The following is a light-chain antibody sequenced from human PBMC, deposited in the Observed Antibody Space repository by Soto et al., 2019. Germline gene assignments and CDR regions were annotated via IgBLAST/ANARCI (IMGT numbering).Light chain of an antibody. V-gene: IGLV1-51*01. Sequence: QSVLTQPPPESAAPGPNVTISFPGTSXNVDNNHVSCYQPVPGTAPMLLFYDNNKRPSLNPDRFSVSKSGTSATLGISGLQTGDEADYYCGAWDSSLSVHVFGTGTKLTVL. CDR2: DNN. J-gene: IGLJ1*01. CDR1: SXNVDNNH. CDR3: GAWDSSLSVHV.